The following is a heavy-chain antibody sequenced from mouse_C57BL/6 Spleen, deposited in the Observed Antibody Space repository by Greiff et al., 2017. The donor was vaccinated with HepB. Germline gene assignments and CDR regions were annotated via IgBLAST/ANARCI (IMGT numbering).Heavy chain of an antibody. D-gene: IGHD1-1*01. J-gene: IGHJ2*01. Sequence: QVQLQQSGAELAQPGASVKLSCKASGYTFTSYWMHWVKQRPGQGLEWIGYINPSSGYTEYNQKFKDKATLTADKSSSTAYMQLSSLTYDDSAVYYCARVHSSLYYFDYWGQGTTLTVSS. V-gene: IGHV1-7*01. CDR1: GYTFTSYW. CDR3: ARVHSSLYYFDY. CDR2: INPSSGYT.